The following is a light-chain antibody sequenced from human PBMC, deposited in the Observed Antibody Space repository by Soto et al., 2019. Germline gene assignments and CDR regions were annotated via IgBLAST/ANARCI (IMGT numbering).Light chain of an antibody. CDR2: DAS. CDR3: QQRSNWPVYT. J-gene: IGKJ2*01. Sequence: EIVLTQSPATLSLSPGERATLSCRASQSVSNYLAWYQQKPGQAPRLLIYDASNRATGIPARFSGSGSGRDFTLTISSLEPEDFAVYFCQQRSNWPVYTFGQGTKLEIK. V-gene: IGKV3-11*02. CDR1: QSVSNY.